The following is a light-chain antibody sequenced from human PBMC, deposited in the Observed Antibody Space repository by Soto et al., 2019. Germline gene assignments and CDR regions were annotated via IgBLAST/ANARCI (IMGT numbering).Light chain of an antibody. CDR1: QGISNY. CDR2: ATS. Sequence: DIQMTQSPSSMSATVGDRVTITCRASQGISNYLAWYQQKPGKVPKVLIYATSTLQSGVPSRFSAIGSGTDFTLTISSLQPEDVATYYCQKYNRAPLTFGGGTKVDIK. V-gene: IGKV1-27*01. CDR3: QKYNRAPLT. J-gene: IGKJ4*01.